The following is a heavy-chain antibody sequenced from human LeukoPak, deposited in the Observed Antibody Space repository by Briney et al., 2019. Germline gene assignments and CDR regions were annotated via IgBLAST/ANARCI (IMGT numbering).Heavy chain of an antibody. CDR1: GFDLNDYT. J-gene: IGHJ4*02. V-gene: IGHV3-43*01. Sequence: SGGSLRLSCAAYGFDLNDYTMQWVRQAPGKGLEWVALLNWEGESTYYADSVRGRFIIARDISRDSLYLQMDSLRSEDTALYYCTRDSEPGREAAAGLDHWGQVTLVTVSS. CDR3: TRDSEPGREAAAGLDH. D-gene: IGHD6-13*01. CDR2: LNWEGEST.